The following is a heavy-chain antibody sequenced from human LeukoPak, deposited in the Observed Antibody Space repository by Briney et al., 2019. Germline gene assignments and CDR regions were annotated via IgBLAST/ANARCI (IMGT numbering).Heavy chain of an antibody. Sequence: ASVKVSCKASGYTFTGYYMHWVRQAPGQGLEWMGWINPNSGGTNYAQKFQGRVTVTRDTSISTAYMELSRLRSDDTAVYYCAREDDYGSGSYIYYYYMDVWGKGTTVTVSS. J-gene: IGHJ6*03. CDR2: INPNSGGT. D-gene: IGHD3-10*01. CDR3: AREDDYGSGSYIYYYYMDV. CDR1: GYTFTGYY. V-gene: IGHV1-2*02.